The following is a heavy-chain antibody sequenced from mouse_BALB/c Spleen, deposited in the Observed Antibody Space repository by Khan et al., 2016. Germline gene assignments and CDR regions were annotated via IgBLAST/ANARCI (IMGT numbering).Heavy chain of an antibody. CDR1: GFTFSDYY. J-gene: IGHJ3*01. CDR2: ISDGGSYT. CDR3: AREGLRRGFAY. D-gene: IGHD2-4*01. Sequence: VELVESGGGLVKHGGSLKLSCAASGFTFSDYYMYWVRQTPEKRLEWVATISDGGSYTYYPDSVKGRFTISRDNAKNNLYLQMSSLKSEDTAMYYCAREGLRRGFAYWGQGTLVTVSA. V-gene: IGHV5-4*02.